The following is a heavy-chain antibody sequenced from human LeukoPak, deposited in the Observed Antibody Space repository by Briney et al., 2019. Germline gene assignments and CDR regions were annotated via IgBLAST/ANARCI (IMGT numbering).Heavy chain of an antibody. V-gene: IGHV3-48*03. Sequence: GGSLRLSCAASGFTFSSYEMNWVRQAPGKGLEWVSYISSSGSSIYYADSVKGRFTISKDNAKNSLYLPMNSLRAEDTAVYYCARAVVTERDYWGQGTLVTVSS. CDR1: GFTFSSYE. CDR2: ISSSGSSI. D-gene: IGHD2-21*02. J-gene: IGHJ4*02. CDR3: ARAVVTERDY.